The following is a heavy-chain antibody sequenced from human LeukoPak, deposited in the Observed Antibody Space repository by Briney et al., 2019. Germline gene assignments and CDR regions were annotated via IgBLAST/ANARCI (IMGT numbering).Heavy chain of an antibody. CDR3: ARDPGWSSFDI. J-gene: IGHJ3*02. CDR2: INQDAGTT. V-gene: IGHV3-7*01. Sequence: PGGSLRLSCVASGFSFTSYWMSWVRQAPGKGLEFVANINQDAGTTNYVDSVKGRFTISRDNAENSLYLQMSSLGAEDTALYYCARDPGWSSFDIWGQGIMVTVSS. CDR1: GFSFTSYW. D-gene: IGHD2-15*01.